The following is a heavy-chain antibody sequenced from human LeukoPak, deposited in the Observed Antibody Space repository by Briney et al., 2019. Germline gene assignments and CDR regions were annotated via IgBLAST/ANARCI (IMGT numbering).Heavy chain of an antibody. V-gene: IGHV1-24*01. CDR2: FDPEDGET. CDR3: ASRYDYGDYVQPLDY. CDR1: GYTLTELS. D-gene: IGHD4-17*01. J-gene: IGHJ4*02. Sequence: ASVKVSCKVSGYTLTELSMHWVRQAPGKGLEWMGGFDPEDGETIYAQKFQGRVTMTRDTSISTAYMELSRLRSDDTAVYYCASRYDYGDYVQPLDYWGQGTLVTVSS.